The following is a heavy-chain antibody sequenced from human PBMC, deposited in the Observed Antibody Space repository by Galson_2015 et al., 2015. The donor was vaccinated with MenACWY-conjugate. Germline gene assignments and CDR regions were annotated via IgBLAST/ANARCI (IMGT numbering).Heavy chain of an antibody. V-gene: IGHV3-74*01. D-gene: IGHD6-6*01. J-gene: IGHJ4*02. Sequence: SLRLSCAASGFTFSSYWMHWVRQAPGKGLVWVSRINSDGRSTTYADSVEGRFTISRDNAKDTLYLQMNRLRAEDTAVYYCARATRGSSSSLWGDPYWGQGTLVTVSS. CDR3: ARATRGSSSSLWGDPY. CDR2: INSDGRST. CDR1: GFTFSSYW.